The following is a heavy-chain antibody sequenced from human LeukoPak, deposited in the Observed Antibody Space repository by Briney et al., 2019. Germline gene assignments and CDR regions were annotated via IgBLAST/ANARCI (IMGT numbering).Heavy chain of an antibody. Sequence: PGGSLRLSCAASGFTFSSYAMSWVRQAPGKVLEWVSAISGSGGSTYYADSVKGRFTISRDNSKNTLYLQMNSLRAEDTAVYYCAKDPIAVAAPNWFDPWGQGTLVTVSS. CDR2: ISGSGGST. J-gene: IGHJ5*02. D-gene: IGHD6-19*01. V-gene: IGHV3-23*01. CDR1: GFTFSSYA. CDR3: AKDPIAVAAPNWFDP.